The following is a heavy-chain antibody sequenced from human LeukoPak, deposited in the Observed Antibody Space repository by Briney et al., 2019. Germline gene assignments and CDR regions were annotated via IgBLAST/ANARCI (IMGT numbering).Heavy chain of an antibody. J-gene: IGHJ3*02. CDR2: ILPNGGST. Sequence: GGSLRLSCAASGFTFSSYVMHWVRQAPGKGLEYVSAILPNGGSTSYANSVRGRFTISRDNSKNTLYLQMGSLRVEDMAVYYCARDRDGSFAFDIWGQGTMVTVSS. CDR3: ARDRDGSFAFDI. V-gene: IGHV3-64*01. D-gene: IGHD2-15*01. CDR1: GFTFSSYV.